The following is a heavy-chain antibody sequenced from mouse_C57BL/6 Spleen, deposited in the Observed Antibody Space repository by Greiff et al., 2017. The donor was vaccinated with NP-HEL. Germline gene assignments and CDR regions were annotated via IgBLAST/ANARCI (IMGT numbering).Heavy chain of an antibody. J-gene: IGHJ4*01. D-gene: IGHD1-1*02. V-gene: IGHV2-2*01. CDR2: IWSGGST. Sequence: QVQLQQSGPGLVQPSQSLSITCTVSGFSLTSYGVHWVRQSPGKGLEWLGVIWSGGSTDYNAAFISRLSISKDNSKSQVFFKMNSLQADDTAIYYCARWGGHYGNYYAMDYWGQGTSVTVSS. CDR3: ARWGGHYGNYYAMDY. CDR1: GFSLTSYG.